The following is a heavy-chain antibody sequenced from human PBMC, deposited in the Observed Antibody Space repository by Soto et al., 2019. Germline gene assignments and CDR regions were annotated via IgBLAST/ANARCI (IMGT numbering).Heavy chain of an antibody. V-gene: IGHV3-30-3*01. J-gene: IGHJ5*02. Sequence: GGSLRLSCAASGFTSSSYAMHWVRQAPGKGLEWVAVISYDGGNKYYADSVKGRSTISRDNSKNTLYLQMNSLRAEDTAVYYCARDTGSSSWYWFDPWGQGTLVTVSS. CDR1: GFTSSSYA. CDR2: ISYDGGNK. D-gene: IGHD6-13*01. CDR3: ARDTGSSSWYWFDP.